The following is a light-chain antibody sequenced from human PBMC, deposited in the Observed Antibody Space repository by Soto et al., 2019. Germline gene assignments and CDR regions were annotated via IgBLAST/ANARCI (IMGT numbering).Light chain of an antibody. CDR2: GAS. Sequence: EIVLTQSPGTLSLSPGERATLSCRASQSVSSSYLAWYQQTPGQPPRLLIYGASSRATGIPDRFSGSGSGTTFYLTISRLEPEDFAAYYCQQYGSSPWTFGQGTKVEIK. CDR3: QQYGSSPWT. J-gene: IGKJ1*01. V-gene: IGKV3-20*01. CDR1: QSVSSSY.